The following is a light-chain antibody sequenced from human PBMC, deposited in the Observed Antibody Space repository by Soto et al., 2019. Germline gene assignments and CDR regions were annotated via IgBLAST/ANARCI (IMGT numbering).Light chain of an antibody. CDR2: EVS. Sequence: QSALTQPPSASGSPGQSVTISCTGTSSDVGGYDYVSWYQRHPGKAPKLLIYEVSKRPSGVPDRFSGSKSGNTASLTVSGLQADDEADYYCSSYAGTNAYVLFGGGTKLTVL. CDR1: SSDVGGYDY. CDR3: SSYAGTNAYVL. J-gene: IGLJ2*01. V-gene: IGLV2-8*01.